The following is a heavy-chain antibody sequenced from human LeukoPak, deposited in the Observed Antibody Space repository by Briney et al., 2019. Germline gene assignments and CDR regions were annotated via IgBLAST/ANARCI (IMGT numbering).Heavy chain of an antibody. D-gene: IGHD3-22*01. CDR1: GDRFSDYW. CDR3: AKYYYDRSVGPFDY. CDR2: IYPGDSDI. J-gene: IGHJ4*02. Sequence: GESLKISCKGSGDRFSDYWIGWVRQMPGKGLEWMGIIYPGDSDIRYSPSFQGQVTFSADKSISTAYLQWSSLKASDTAMYYCAKYYYDRSVGPFDYWGQGTLVTVSS. V-gene: IGHV5-51*01.